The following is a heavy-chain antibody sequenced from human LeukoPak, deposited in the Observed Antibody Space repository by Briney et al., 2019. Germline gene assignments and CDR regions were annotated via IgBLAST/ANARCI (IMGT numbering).Heavy chain of an antibody. Sequence: SVKVSCKASGGTFSSYAISWVRQAPGQGLEWMGRIIPIFGTANYAQKFQGRATITTDESTSTAYMELSSLRSEDTAVYYCARDTPPGVFGGTWGQGTLVTVSS. J-gene: IGHJ5*02. CDR1: GGTFSSYA. V-gene: IGHV1-69*05. CDR3: ARDTPPGVFGGT. CDR2: IIPIFGTA. D-gene: IGHD3-3*01.